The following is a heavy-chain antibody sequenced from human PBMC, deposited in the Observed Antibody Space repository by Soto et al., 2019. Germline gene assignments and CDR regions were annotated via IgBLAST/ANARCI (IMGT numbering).Heavy chain of an antibody. J-gene: IGHJ6*02. Sequence: SETLSLTCTVSGASVHTTFYYFFCMRQSPWKGLEWIGNIYYTGITNYNPSLESRVTISVDTSMNHFSLRLSSVTAADTAVYYCARAFCSTTACYRYSYYGMDVWGQGTTVTVSS. V-gene: IGHV4-39*02. D-gene: IGHD3-16*02. CDR1: GASVHTTFYY. CDR3: ARAFCSTTACYRYSYYGMDV. CDR2: IYYTGIT.